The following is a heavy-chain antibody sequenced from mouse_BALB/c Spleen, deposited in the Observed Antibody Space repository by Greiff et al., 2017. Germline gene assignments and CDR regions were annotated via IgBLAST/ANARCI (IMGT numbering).Heavy chain of an antibody. CDR1: GFTFSSYA. CDR2: ISSGGST. Sequence: DVKLVESGGGLVKPGGSLKLSCAASGFTFSSYAMSWVRQTPEKRLEWVASISSGGSTYYPDSVKGRFTISRDNARNILYLQMSSLRSEDTAMYYCARGNGNFFDYWSQGTTLTVSS. V-gene: IGHV5-6-5*01. CDR3: ARGNGNFFDY. D-gene: IGHD2-1*01. J-gene: IGHJ2*01.